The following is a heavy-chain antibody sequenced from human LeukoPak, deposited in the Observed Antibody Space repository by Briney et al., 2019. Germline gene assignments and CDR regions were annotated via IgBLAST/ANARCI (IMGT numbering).Heavy chain of an antibody. D-gene: IGHD6-13*01. V-gene: IGHV3-23*01. CDR2: ISGSGGST. CDR1: GFTFSSYA. Sequence: GGSLRLSCAASGFTFSSYAMSWVRQAPGKGLEWVSAISGSGGSTYYADSVKGRFTISRDNSKNTLYLQMNSLRAEDTAVYYGAKREQERSFFDNWGQGTLVTVSS. J-gene: IGHJ4*02. CDR3: AKREQERSFFDN.